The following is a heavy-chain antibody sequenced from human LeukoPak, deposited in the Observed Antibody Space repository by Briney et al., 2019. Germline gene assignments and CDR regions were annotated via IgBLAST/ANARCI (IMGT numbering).Heavy chain of an antibody. CDR2: ISAYNGNT. D-gene: IGHD3-10*01. CDR3: ARQSFGSGSRDDALDI. J-gene: IGHJ3*02. CDR1: GYTFTNYG. Sequence: ASVKVSCKASGYTFTNYGISWVPQAPGQGLEWMGWISAYNGNTNYAQKLQGRVTMTTDTSTSTAYMEVRSLRSDDTAMYYCARQSFGSGSRDDALDIWGQGTVVTVSS. V-gene: IGHV1-18*01.